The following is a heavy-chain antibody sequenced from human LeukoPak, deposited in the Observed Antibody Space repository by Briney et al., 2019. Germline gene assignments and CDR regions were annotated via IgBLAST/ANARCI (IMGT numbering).Heavy chain of an antibody. J-gene: IGHJ4*02. D-gene: IGHD3-9*01. CDR2: ISSSGSTI. CDR3: ARTFHQTYSDILTGSSRDDY. Sequence: PGGSLRLSXAASGFTFSSYEMNWVCQAPGKGLEWVSYISSSGSTIYYADSVKGRFTISRDNAKNSLYLQMNSLRAEDTAVYYCARTFHQTYSDILTGSSRDDYWGQGTLVTVSS. CDR1: GFTFSSYE. V-gene: IGHV3-48*03.